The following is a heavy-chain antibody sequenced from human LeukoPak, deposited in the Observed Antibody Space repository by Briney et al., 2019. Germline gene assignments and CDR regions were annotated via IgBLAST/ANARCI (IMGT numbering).Heavy chain of an antibody. J-gene: IGHJ5*02. Sequence: SETLSLTCTVSGGSISSYYWSCIRQPPGKGLEWIGYIYYSGSTNYNPSLKSRVTISVDTSKNQFSLKLSSVTAADTAVYYCARGRRGDLIGKPGNWFDPWGQGPLVTVSS. V-gene: IGHV4-59*01. CDR1: GGSISSYY. CDR3: ARGRRGDLIGKPGNWFDP. D-gene: IGHD3-16*01. CDR2: IYYSGST.